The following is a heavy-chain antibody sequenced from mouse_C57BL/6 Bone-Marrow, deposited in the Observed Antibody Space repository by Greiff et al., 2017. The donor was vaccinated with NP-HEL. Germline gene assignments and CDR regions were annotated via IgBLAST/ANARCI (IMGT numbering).Heavy chain of an antibody. CDR2: IRLKSDNYAT. D-gene: IGHD3-1*01. J-gene: IGHJ3*01. Sequence: EVKLVESGGGLVQPGGSMKLSCVASGFTFSNYWMNWVRQSPEKGLEWVAQIRLKSDNYATHYAESVKGRFTISRDDSKSSVYLQMNNLRAEDTGIYYCTRGTGFAYWGQGTLVTVSA. CDR3: TRGTGFAY. V-gene: IGHV6-3*01. CDR1: GFTFSNYW.